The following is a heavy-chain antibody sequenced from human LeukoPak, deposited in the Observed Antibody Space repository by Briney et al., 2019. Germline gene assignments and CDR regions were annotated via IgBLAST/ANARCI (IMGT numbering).Heavy chain of an antibody. D-gene: IGHD5/OR15-5a*01. CDR2: IYYSGST. J-gene: IGHJ4*02. V-gene: IGHV4-59*01. Sequence: SETLSLTCTVSGGSISSYYWCWIRQPPGKGLEWIGYIYYSGSTNYNPSLKSRVTISVDTSKNQFSLKLSSVTAADTAVYYCARVSRHLPSFDYWGQGTLVTVSS. CDR1: GGSISSYY. CDR3: ARVSRHLPSFDY.